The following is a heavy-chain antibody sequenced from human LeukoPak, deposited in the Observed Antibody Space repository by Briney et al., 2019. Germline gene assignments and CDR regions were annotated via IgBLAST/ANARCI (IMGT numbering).Heavy chain of an antibody. CDR3: AKSPTVAGPSPFEY. CDR1: GLTFSSYA. V-gene: IGHV3-23*01. J-gene: IGHJ4*02. Sequence: SGGSLRLSCAASGLTFSSYAMSWVRQAPGKGLEWVSAISGSGGSTYYAGSVKGRFTISRDNSKNTLYLQMNSLRAEDTAVYYCAKSPTVAGPSPFEYLGRGTVDTVSS. D-gene: IGHD6-19*01. CDR2: ISGSGGST.